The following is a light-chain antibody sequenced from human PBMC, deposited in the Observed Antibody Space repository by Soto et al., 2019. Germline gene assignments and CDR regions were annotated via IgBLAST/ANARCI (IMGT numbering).Light chain of an antibody. J-gene: IGKJ5*01. CDR2: KAS. CDR1: QTISSW. V-gene: IGKV1-5*03. Sequence: DIQMTQSPSTLSGSVGDRVTITCRASQTISSWLAWYQQKPGKAPKLLIYKASTLKSGVPSRFSGSGSGTEFTLTISSLQPDDFASYYCHHYYRLPFTFGQGTRLEIK. CDR3: HHYYRLPFT.